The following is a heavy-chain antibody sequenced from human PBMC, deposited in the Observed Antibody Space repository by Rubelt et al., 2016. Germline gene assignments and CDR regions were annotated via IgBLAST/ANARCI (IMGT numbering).Heavy chain of an antibody. V-gene: IGHV4-39*01. J-gene: IGHJ4*02. CDR3: ARQNNWDPYFDS. CDR2: VSYRGIT. CDR1: GGSLSSSSSY. D-gene: IGHD1-20*01. Sequence: QLQLQESDPGLVKPSETLSLTCTVSGGSLSSSSSYWGWIRQPPGKGLECVGSVSYRGITSSNPSLKSRVTISLDTSKNPFSLKLNSLTAADTSVYYCARQNNWDPYFDSWGQGALVTVSS.